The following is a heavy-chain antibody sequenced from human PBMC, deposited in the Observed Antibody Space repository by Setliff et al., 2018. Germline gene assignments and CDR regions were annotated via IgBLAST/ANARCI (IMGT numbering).Heavy chain of an antibody. J-gene: IGHJ4*02. V-gene: IGHV4-34*01. D-gene: IGHD3-9*01. CDR2: ISYSGSA. CDR1: GGSFSGYC. CDR3: ARGARYFDWLFDPDYYFDY. Sequence: PSETLSLTCAVYGGSFSGYCWSWIHQSPGRGLEWIGQISYSGSATYNPSLKSRVTISRDTSKNQFSLKLNSVTAADTAVYYCARGARYFDWLFDPDYYFDYWGQGTLVTVSS.